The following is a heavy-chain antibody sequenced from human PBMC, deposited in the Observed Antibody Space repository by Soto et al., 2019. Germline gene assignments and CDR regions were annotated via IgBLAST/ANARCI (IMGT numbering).Heavy chain of an antibody. CDR1: GFTVSNSF. CDR2: FYSDGRT. Sequence: GGSLRLSCAASGFTVSNSFMSWVRQAPGRGLQWVSLFYSDGRTYYADSVRGRFIMSKDTFKNTLYLQMNNLRAEDTAVYYCTSHRDFAGVIAADNWGQGTLVT. D-gene: IGHD3-16*02. CDR3: TSHRDFAGVIAADN. J-gene: IGHJ4*02. V-gene: IGHV3-66*04.